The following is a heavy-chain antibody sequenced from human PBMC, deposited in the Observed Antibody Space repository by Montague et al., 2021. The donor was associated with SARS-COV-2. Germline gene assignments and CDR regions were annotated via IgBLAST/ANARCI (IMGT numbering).Heavy chain of an antibody. Sequence: SETLSLTCAVYGGSFSGYYWSWIRQPPGKGLEWIGEINHSGSTKYNPSLKSRVTISVDTSKSQFSLKLSSVTAADTAVYYCARVRAVPAAMRIFSLGRSYYGMDVWGQGTTVTVSS. D-gene: IGHD2-2*01. J-gene: IGHJ6*02. CDR1: GGSFSGYY. V-gene: IGHV4-34*01. CDR2: INHSGST. CDR3: ARVRAVPAAMRIFSLGRSYYGMDV.